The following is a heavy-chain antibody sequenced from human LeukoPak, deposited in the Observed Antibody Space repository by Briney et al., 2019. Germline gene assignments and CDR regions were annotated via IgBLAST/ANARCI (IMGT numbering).Heavy chain of an antibody. D-gene: IGHD3-10*01. CDR2: ISAYNGNT. J-gene: IGHJ4*02. CDR3: ARVVRELHLLDY. Sequence: ASVKVSCKASGGTFSSYAISWVRQAPGQGLEWMGWISAYNGNTNYAQKLQGRVTMTTDTSTSTAYMELRSLRSDDTAVYYCARVVRELHLLDYWGQGTLVTVSS. CDR1: GGTFSSYA. V-gene: IGHV1-18*01.